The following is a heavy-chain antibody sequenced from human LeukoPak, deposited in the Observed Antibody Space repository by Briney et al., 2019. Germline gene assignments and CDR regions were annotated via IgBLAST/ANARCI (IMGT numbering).Heavy chain of an antibody. Sequence: GGSLRLSCAASGFTVSSNYMTWVRQAPGKGLEWVSVIYGGGTTYYADSVKGRFTMSRDNSKNTLYLQMNSLRAEDTAVYYCARDVPWYCDSSGYYDAFDIWGQGTMVTVSS. CDR1: GFTVSSNY. D-gene: IGHD3-22*01. V-gene: IGHV3-53*01. CDR3: ARDVPWYCDSSGYYDAFDI. CDR2: IYGGGTT. J-gene: IGHJ3*02.